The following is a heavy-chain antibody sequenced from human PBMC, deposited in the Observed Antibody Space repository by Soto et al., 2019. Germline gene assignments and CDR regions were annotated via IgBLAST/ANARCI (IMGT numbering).Heavy chain of an antibody. CDR1: GFTFSSYA. J-gene: IGHJ4*02. V-gene: IGHV3-23*01. CDR3: AAVAAAGNGNFDY. CDR2: ISGSGGST. D-gene: IGHD6-13*01. Sequence: GSLRLSCAASGFTFSSYAMSWVRQAPGKGLEWVSAISGSGGSTYCADSVKGRFTISRDNSKNTLYLQMNSLRAEDTAVYYCAAVAAAGNGNFDYWGQGTLVTVSS.